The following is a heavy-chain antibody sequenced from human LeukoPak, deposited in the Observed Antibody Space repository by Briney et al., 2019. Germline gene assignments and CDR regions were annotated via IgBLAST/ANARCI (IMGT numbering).Heavy chain of an antibody. D-gene: IGHD3-10*01. CDR3: ARGGRYGSGYYFDY. Sequence: GGSLRLSCAASGFTFSTYPMHWVRQAPGKGLEWVAVMSFDGDSEYYSDSVRGRFTVSRDNAKSTLYLQMNSLRPEDTAVYYCARGGRYGSGYYFDYWGQGTLVTVSS. CDR2: MSFDGDSE. V-gene: IGHV3-30-3*01. CDR1: GFTFSTYP. J-gene: IGHJ4*02.